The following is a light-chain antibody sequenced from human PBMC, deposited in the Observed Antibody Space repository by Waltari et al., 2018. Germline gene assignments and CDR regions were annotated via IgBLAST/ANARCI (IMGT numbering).Light chain of an antibody. V-gene: IGLV1-40*01. J-gene: IGLJ2*01. CDR2: GNS. CDR3: QSYDSSLSGSSVV. CDR1: SSKIGAGYD. Sequence: QSVLTQPPSVSGAQGQRVTISCTGSSSKIGAGYDVHWYQQLPGTAPKLLIYGNSNRPSGVPDRFSGSKSGTSASLAITGLQAEDEADYYCQSYDSSLSGSSVVFGGGTKLTVL.